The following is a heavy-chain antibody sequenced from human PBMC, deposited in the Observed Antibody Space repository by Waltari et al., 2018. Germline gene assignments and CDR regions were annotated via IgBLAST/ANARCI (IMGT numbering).Heavy chain of an antibody. CDR3: AAFLPDWGRGRDF. D-gene: IGHD7-27*01. Sequence: QVQLQESGPGLVKPAETLSLTCGVSGHSISLTYYWGWIRQSPEKGLEWIASIYYNGNTFYNPSLRRRVTLSLGTSKNSFSLNLRSVTAADTALYYCAAFLPDWGRGRDFWGQGFLVTVSS. CDR1: GHSISLTYY. V-gene: IGHV4-38-2*01. CDR2: IYYNGNT. J-gene: IGHJ4*02.